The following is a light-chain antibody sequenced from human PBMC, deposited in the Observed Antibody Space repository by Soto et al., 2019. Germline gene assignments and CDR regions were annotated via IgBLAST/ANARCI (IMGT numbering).Light chain of an antibody. CDR3: QQYDTYFRYT. J-gene: IGKJ2*01. CDR2: GAS. V-gene: IGKV1-6*01. CDR1: LGIRSD. Sequence: AIQMTQSPSSLSASVGDRVTITCRASLGIRSDLGWYQQKPGKAPKFLIYGASSLQSSVPSRFSGSGSGTDFTLTISSLQPEDFANYYCQQYDTYFRYTFGQGTKLDIK.